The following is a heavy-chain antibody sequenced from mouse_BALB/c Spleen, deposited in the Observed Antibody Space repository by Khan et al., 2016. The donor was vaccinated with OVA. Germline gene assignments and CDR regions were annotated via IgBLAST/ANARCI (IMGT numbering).Heavy chain of an antibody. CDR3: ARKGYFDY. J-gene: IGHJ2*01. CDR1: GYTFTNYG. Sequence: QIQLVQSGPELKKPGETVKISCKASGYTFTNYGMNWVKQAPGKGLKWMGWINTNTGEPTYAEEFKGRFAFSLETSASTPYLQINNLKNEDTATYFCARKGYFDYWGQGTTLTVSS. V-gene: IGHV9-3*02. CDR2: INTNTGEP.